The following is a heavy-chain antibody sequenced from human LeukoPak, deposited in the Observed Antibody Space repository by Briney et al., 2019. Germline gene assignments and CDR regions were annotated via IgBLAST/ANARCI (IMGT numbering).Heavy chain of an antibody. CDR2: IYISGSGST. V-gene: IGHV4-4*07. Sequence: PSETLSLTCTVSGGSISSYYWSWIRQPAGKGLEWIGRIYISGSGSTNYNPSLKSRVTMSVDTSKNQFSLKLSSVTAADTAVYYCARDKRVAVAGTYIYYYYMDVWGNGTTVTISS. CDR1: GGSISSYY. D-gene: IGHD6-19*01. J-gene: IGHJ6*03. CDR3: ARDKRVAVAGTYIYYYYMDV.